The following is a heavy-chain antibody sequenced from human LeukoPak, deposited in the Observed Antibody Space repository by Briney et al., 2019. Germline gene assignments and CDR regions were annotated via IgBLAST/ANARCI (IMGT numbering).Heavy chain of an antibody. V-gene: IGHV3-33*08. D-gene: IGHD6-13*01. Sequence: GGSLRLSCAASGFTFSSYSMNWVRQAPGKGLEWVAVIWYDGSNKYYADSVKGRLTISRDNSKNTLYPQMNSLRAEDTAVYYCARGVAALGGNAFDIWGQGTMVTVSS. J-gene: IGHJ3*02. CDR1: GFTFSSYS. CDR2: IWYDGSNK. CDR3: ARGVAALGGNAFDI.